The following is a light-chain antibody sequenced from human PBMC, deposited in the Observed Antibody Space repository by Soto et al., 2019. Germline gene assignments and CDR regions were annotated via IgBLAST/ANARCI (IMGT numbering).Light chain of an antibody. V-gene: IGKV1-39*01. CDR3: QQSDSYPYT. CDR1: QSIPNY. CDR2: AAS. Sequence: DIQMTQSPSSLSVSVGDRITITCRASQSIPNYLNWYQQKPGKAPKLLVYAASSLQSGVPSRFSGNGSGTDFTLTISSLQPEDFATYYCQQSDSYPYTFDQGTKLEIK. J-gene: IGKJ2*01.